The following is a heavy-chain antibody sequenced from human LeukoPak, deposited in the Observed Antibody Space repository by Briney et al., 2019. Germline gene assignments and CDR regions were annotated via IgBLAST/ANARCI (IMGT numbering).Heavy chain of an antibody. CDR1: GDSVSSNGAA. V-gene: IGHV6-1*01. CDR3: AREGGRAAAAGPTYFDY. D-gene: IGHD6-13*01. CDR2: TYYRSKWYN. Sequence: SQTLSLTCAISGDSVSSNGAAWNWIRQSPSRGLEWLGRTYYRSKWYNDYAVSVKSRITINPDTSKNQFSLQLNSVTPEDTAVYYCAREGGRAAAAGPTYFDYWGQGTLVTVSS. J-gene: IGHJ4*02.